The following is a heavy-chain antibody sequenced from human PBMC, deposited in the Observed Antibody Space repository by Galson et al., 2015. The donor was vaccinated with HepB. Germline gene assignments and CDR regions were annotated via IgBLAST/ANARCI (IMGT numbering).Heavy chain of an antibody. D-gene: IGHD3-22*01. Sequence: ETLSLTCTVSGGSISSSSYYWGWIRQPPGKGLEWIGSIYYSGSTYNNPSLRSRVTISVDTSKNQFSLRLRSVTAADTAVYFCARSRANYYYDNDAADRRVSFDYWGQGTLVTVSS. CDR2: IYYSGST. CDR1: GGSISSSSYY. V-gene: IGHV4-39*01. CDR3: ARSRANYYYDNDAADRRVSFDY. J-gene: IGHJ4*02.